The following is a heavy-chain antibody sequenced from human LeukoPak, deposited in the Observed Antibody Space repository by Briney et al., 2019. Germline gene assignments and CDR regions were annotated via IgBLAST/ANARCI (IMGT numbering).Heavy chain of an antibody. D-gene: IGHD2-2*01. CDR1: GFTFSSYS. J-gene: IGHJ4*02. Sequence: GGTLRLSCAASGFTFSSYSMNWVRQSPGKGLEWVSYISSSSSTIYYADSVKGRFTISRDNAKNSLYLQMNSLRDEDTAVYYCARGPPVVPAASGWYYFDYWGQGTLVTVSS. CDR3: ARGPPVVPAASGWYYFDY. V-gene: IGHV3-48*02. CDR2: ISSSSSTI.